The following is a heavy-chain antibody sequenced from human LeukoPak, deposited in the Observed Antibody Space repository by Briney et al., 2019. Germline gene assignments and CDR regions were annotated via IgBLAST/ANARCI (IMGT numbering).Heavy chain of an antibody. D-gene: IGHD6-13*01. Sequence: SETLSLTCAVYGGSFSGYYWSWIRQPPGKGLEWIGEINHSGSTNYNPSLKSRVTISVDTSKNQFSLRLSSVTAADTAVYYCARILAVADTAYYFDYWGQGTLVTVSS. J-gene: IGHJ4*02. CDR3: ARILAVADTAYYFDY. CDR1: GGSFSGYY. V-gene: IGHV4-34*01. CDR2: INHSGST.